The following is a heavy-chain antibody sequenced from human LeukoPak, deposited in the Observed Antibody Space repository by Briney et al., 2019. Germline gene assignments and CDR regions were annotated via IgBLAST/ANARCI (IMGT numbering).Heavy chain of an antibody. CDR3: ARRVDGSGPHDH. D-gene: IGHD3-10*01. V-gene: IGHV4-39*01. J-gene: IGHJ4*02. CDR2: IYYSGST. CDR1: GGSISSSSYY. Sequence: SETLSLTCTVSGGSISSSSYYWGWIRQPPGKGRVWLGSIYYSGSTYYNPSLKSRVTISVDTSKNQCSLKLSSVTAADTAVYYCARRVDGSGPHDHWGQGTLVTVSS.